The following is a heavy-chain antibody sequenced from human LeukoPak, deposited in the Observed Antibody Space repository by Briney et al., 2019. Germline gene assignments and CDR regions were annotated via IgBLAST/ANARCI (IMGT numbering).Heavy chain of an antibody. Sequence: SVKVSCKASGYTFTSYGISWVRLAPGQGLEWMGGIIPIFGTANYAQKFQGRVTITADESTSTAYMELSSLRSEDTAVYYCARAPYSSGGSTNYYYYYYMDVWGKGTTVTVSS. J-gene: IGHJ6*03. V-gene: IGHV1-69*13. CDR1: GYTFTSYG. D-gene: IGHD6-19*01. CDR2: IIPIFGTA. CDR3: ARAPYSSGGSTNYYYYYYMDV.